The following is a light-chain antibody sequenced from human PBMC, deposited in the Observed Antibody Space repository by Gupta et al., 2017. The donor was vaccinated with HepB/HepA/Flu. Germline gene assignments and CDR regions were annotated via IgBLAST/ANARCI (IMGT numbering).Light chain of an antibody. J-gene: IGLJ2*01. CDR2: NVF. CDR3: SSYTFTSTLVV. Sequence: QSALAQPASVSGSPGQSITISCTGTNSDYDSWYQQYPGKAPKLLLYNVFDRPSGVSHRFSGSKSGNTASLTISGLQAEDDANYYCSSYTFTSTLVVFGGGTHLTVL. CDR1: NSDY. V-gene: IGLV2-14*01.